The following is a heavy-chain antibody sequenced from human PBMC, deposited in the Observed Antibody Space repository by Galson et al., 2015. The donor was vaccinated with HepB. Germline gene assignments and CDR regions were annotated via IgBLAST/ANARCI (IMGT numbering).Heavy chain of an antibody. V-gene: IGHV6-1*01. J-gene: IGHJ4*02. CDR2: TYYRSKWYN. D-gene: IGHD6-19*01. CDR1: GDSVSSNSAA. CDR3: ARTLAGTFDY. Sequence: CAISGDSVSSNSAAWNWIRQSPSRGLEWLGRTYYRSKWYNDYAVSVRSRITINPDTSKNQFSLQLNSVTPDDTALYYCARTLAGTFDYWGQGTLVTVSS.